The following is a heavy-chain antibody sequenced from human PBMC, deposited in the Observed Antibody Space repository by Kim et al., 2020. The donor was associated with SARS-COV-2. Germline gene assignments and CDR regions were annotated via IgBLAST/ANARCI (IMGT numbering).Heavy chain of an antibody. CDR2: IDCGNGNT. CDR3: LGGFYFDY. CDR1: GHFFTRDS. D-gene: IGHD3-16*01. V-gene: IGHV1-3*01. Sequence: ASVKVSCKTSGHFFTRDSIHWVRQAPGQGLEWMGGIDCGNGNTIYSQKFQGRVTFTTDTSASTAYMELSFLRSEDSAVYYCLGGFYFDYWGQVTLFTVSS. J-gene: IGHJ4*02.